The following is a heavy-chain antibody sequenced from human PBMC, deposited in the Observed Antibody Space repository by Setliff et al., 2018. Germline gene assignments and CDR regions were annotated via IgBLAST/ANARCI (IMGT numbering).Heavy chain of an antibody. CDR1: GGSISSGSYY. CDR2: IYTSGST. Sequence: PSETLSLTCTVSGGSISSGSYYWSWVRQPAGKGLEWIGRIYTSGSTNYNPSLKSRVTISMDTSKNQFSLEVSSVTAADTAVYYCARSFSRREKFLLDYWGQGALVTVSS. J-gene: IGHJ4*02. V-gene: IGHV4-61*02. CDR3: ARSFSRREKFLLDY.